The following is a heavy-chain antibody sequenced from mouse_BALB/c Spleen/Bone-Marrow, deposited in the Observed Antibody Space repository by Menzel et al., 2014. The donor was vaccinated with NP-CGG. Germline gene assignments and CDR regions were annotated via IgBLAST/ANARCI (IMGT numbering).Heavy chain of an antibody. J-gene: IGHJ2*01. CDR2: IRNKANGYTT. Sequence: EVQRVESGGGLVQPGGSLRLSCATSGFTFTDYYMNWVRQPPGKALEWLGFIRNKANGYTTEYSASVKGRFTISRDNSQSTLYLQMNTLRAEDSATYYCARDMGGLLFDYWGQGTTLTVSS. CDR3: ARDMGGLLFDY. V-gene: IGHV7-3*02. CDR1: GFTFTDYY. D-gene: IGHD2-3*01.